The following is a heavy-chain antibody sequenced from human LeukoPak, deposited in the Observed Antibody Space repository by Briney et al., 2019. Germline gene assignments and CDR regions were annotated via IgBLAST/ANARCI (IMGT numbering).Heavy chain of an antibody. CDR3: AGSQRGGEWFDP. V-gene: IGHV4-38-2*02. D-gene: IGHD3-16*01. Sequence: SETLSLTCTVSGYSISSGYYWGWIRPPPGKGLEWVGSIYHSGSTYYNPSLKSRVTISVDTSKNQFSLKLSSVTAADTAVYYCAGSQRGGEWFDPWGQGTLVTVSS. CDR1: GYSISSGYY. J-gene: IGHJ5*02. CDR2: IYHSGST.